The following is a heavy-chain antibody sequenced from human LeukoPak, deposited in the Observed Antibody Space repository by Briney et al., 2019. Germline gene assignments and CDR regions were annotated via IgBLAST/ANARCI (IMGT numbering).Heavy chain of an antibody. D-gene: IGHD6-13*01. V-gene: IGHV4-59*12. CDR2: IYYTGST. CDR3: ARDSSSWYPHFDY. J-gene: IGHJ4*02. Sequence: SETLSLTCTVSGGSISSYYWSWIRQPPGKGLEWIGYIYYTGSTNYNPSLKSRVTISVDTSKNQFSLKLSSVTAADTAVYYCARDSSSWYPHFDYWGQGTLVTVSS. CDR1: GGSISSYY.